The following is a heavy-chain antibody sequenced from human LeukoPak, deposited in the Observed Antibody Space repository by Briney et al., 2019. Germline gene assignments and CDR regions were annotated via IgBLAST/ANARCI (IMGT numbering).Heavy chain of an antibody. CDR3: ARDGIAEGLDY. Sequence: SETLSLTCTVSGDSISTSNSYWGWIRQPPGKGLEWIGSIYYSGNTYYNASLKSRVTISADTSKNQFSLKLTSVTAADTAVYYCARDGIAEGLDYWGQGTLVTVSS. D-gene: IGHD6-13*01. CDR2: IYYSGNT. CDR1: GDSISTSNSY. J-gene: IGHJ4*02. V-gene: IGHV4-39*02.